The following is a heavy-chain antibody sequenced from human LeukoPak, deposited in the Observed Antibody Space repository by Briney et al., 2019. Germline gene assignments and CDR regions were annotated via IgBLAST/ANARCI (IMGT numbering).Heavy chain of an antibody. V-gene: IGHV5-51*01. CDR2: IYPGDYET. J-gene: IGHJ4*02. Sequence: GESLKISCEGSGYRFSNYWIGWVRQMPGKGLEWMGIIYPGDYETRYSPSFQGLVTISVDESISTAYLQWSSLKASDTAMYYCARRVGASYYYGSGSYNYWGQGTLVTVSS. CDR3: ARRVGASYYYGSGSYNY. CDR1: GYRFSNYW. D-gene: IGHD3-10*01.